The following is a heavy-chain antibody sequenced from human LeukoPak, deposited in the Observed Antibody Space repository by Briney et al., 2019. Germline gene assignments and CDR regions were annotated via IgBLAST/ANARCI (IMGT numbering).Heavy chain of an antibody. J-gene: IGHJ5*02. CDR2: INHSGST. Sequence: SETLSLTCAVYGGSFSGYYWSWIRQPPGKGLEWIGEINHSGSTNYNPSLKSRVTISVDTSKNQFSLKLSSVTAADTAVYYCARGQAYCGGDCYLAWGLGTLVTVSS. V-gene: IGHV4-34*01. CDR3: ARGQAYCGGDCYLA. CDR1: GGSFSGYY. D-gene: IGHD2-21*02.